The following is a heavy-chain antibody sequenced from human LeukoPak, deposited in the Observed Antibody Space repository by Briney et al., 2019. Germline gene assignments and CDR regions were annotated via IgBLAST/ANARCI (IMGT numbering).Heavy chain of an antibody. CDR2: ITGYNGNT. CDR3: ARDSRSLDAFDI. J-gene: IGHJ3*02. CDR1: GYTFTTYG. V-gene: IGHV1-18*01. Sequence: VSVKVSCKASGYTFTTYGISWVRQAPGQGLEWMGWITGYNGNTKYVQKFQGRVTMTTDTPTTTAYMELRNLRSDDTAVYYCARDSRSLDAFDIWGQGTMVTVSS.